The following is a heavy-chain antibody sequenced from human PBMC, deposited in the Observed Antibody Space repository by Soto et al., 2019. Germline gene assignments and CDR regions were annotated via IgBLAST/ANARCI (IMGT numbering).Heavy chain of an antibody. J-gene: IGHJ6*02. Sequence: GGSLRLCCAASGFTFSSYSMNGVRQAPGKGLEWVSYISSSSSTIYYADSVKGRFTISRDNAKNSLYLQMNSLRDEDTAVYYCARGETMIVIYGMDVWGQGTTVTVSS. D-gene: IGHD3-22*01. CDR1: GFTFSSYS. CDR3: ARGETMIVIYGMDV. CDR2: ISSSSSTI. V-gene: IGHV3-48*02.